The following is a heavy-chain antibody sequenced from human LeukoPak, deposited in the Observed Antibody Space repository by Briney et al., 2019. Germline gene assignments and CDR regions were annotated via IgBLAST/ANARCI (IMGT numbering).Heavy chain of an antibody. J-gene: IGHJ4*02. CDR1: GFTFSSYS. CDR2: ISSSSSAI. CDR3: ARTTIAATGPDY. V-gene: IGHV3-48*02. D-gene: IGHD6-13*01. Sequence: GGSLRLSCAASGFTFSSYSMNWVRQAPGKGLEWLSYISSSSSAIYYADSLKGRFTISRDNAKNSLYLQMNSLRDEDTAVYYCARTTIAATGPDYWGQGTLVTVS.